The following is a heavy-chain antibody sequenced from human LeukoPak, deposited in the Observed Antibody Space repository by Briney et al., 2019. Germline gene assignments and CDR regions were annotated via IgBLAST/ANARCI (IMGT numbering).Heavy chain of an antibody. CDR3: ARKGPLRYFDWLPDY. CDR1: GFAFSSYG. J-gene: IGHJ4*02. D-gene: IGHD3-9*01. Sequence: GGSLRLSCAASGFAFSSYGMHWVRQAPGKGLEWVAVIWYDGSNKYYADSVKGRFTISRDNSKNTLYLQMNSLRAEDTAVYYCARKGPLRYFDWLPDYWGQGTLVTVSS. V-gene: IGHV3-33*01. CDR2: IWYDGSNK.